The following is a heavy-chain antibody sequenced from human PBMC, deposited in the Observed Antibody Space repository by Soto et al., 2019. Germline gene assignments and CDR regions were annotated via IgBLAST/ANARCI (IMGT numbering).Heavy chain of an antibody. CDR3: ARDSLASCGADCFFHYYGMDV. Sequence: QVQLEQSGAEVKKPGASVKVSCKASGYTFTAYYIHWMRQAPGQGLEWMGWINPNSGDTTYAQKFQGRVTMTRDTSISSACMELSRLRSDDTAVYYCARDSLASCGADCFFHYYGMDVWGQGTTVTVSS. V-gene: IGHV1-2*02. CDR1: GYTFTAYY. D-gene: IGHD2-21*02. CDR2: INPNSGDT. J-gene: IGHJ6*02.